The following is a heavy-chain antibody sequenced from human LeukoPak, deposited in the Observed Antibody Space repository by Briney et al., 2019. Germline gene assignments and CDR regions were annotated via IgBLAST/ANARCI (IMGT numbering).Heavy chain of an antibody. CDR3: ARGATYYYDSSGYYFDY. V-gene: IGHV1-18*01. CDR1: GYTFTSYG. D-gene: IGHD3-22*01. CDR2: ISAYNGNT. Sequence: ASVNVSCKASGYTFTSYGISWVRQAPGQGLEWMGWISAYNGNTNYAQKLQGRVTMTTDTSTSTAYMELSSLRSDDTAVYYCARGATYYYDSSGYYFDYWGQGTLVTVSS. J-gene: IGHJ4*02.